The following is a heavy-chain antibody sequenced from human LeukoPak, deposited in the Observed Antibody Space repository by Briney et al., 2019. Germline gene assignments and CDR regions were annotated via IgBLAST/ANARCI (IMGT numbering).Heavy chain of an antibody. Sequence: GGSLRLSCAASGFTFSYYAMTWVRQAPGKGLEWVSALYGSGGVTFYADSVKGRFTISRDDSKNTLYLQMNSLRAEDTAVYYCAKSYSSGWYYFDYWGQGTLVTVSS. J-gene: IGHJ4*02. CDR3: AKSYSSGWYYFDY. CDR1: GFTFSYYA. CDR2: LYGSGGVT. D-gene: IGHD6-19*01. V-gene: IGHV3-23*01.